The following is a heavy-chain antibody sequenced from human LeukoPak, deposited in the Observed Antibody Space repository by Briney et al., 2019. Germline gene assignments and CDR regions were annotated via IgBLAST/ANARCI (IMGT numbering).Heavy chain of an antibody. CDR2: LRYDGTNK. Sequence: GGSLRLSCGASGFTFSNYGMHWVRQAPGKGLEWVAFLRYDGTNKYYADSVKGRFTISRDNSKNTLYLQMNSLRAEDTAVYYCAKEYDILTGYYAFDIWGQGTMVTVSS. V-gene: IGHV3-30*02. D-gene: IGHD3-9*01. CDR3: AKEYDILTGYYAFDI. J-gene: IGHJ3*02. CDR1: GFTFSNYG.